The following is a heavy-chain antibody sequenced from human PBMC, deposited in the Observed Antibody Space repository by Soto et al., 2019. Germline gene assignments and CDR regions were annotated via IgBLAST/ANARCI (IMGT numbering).Heavy chain of an antibody. V-gene: IGHV3-23*01. J-gene: IGHJ4*02. D-gene: IGHD2-2*02. CDR3: ANSSPDIVVVPAAIELAAEAPFDY. CDR2: ISGSGGST. Sequence: PGGSLRLSCAASGFTFSNYAMNWVRQAPGKGLEWVSVISGSGGSTYSADSVKGRFTISRDNSKNTLYLQMNSLRAEDTAVYYCANSSPDIVVVPAAIELAAEAPFDYWGQGTLVTVSS. CDR1: GFTFSNYA.